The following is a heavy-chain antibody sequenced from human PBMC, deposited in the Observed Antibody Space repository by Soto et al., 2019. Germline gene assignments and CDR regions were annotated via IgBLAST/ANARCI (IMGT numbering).Heavy chain of an antibody. D-gene: IGHD2-2*01. CDR1: GFTFSSYG. CDR2: ISYDGSNK. CDR3: AKGDCSSTSCYLPGFDY. J-gene: IGHJ4*02. V-gene: IGHV3-30*18. Sequence: QVQLVESGGGVVQPGRSLRLSCAASGFTFSSYGMHWVRQAPGKGLEWVAVISYDGSNKYYADSVKGRFTISRDNSKNTLYLQMNRLRAEDTAVYYCAKGDCSSTSCYLPGFDYWGQGTLVTVSS.